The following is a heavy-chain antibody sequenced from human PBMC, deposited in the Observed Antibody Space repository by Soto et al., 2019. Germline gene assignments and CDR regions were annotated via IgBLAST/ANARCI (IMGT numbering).Heavy chain of an antibody. D-gene: IGHD2-8*01. Sequence: GESLKISCKGSGYSFTSYWSGWVRQMPGKGLECMGIIYPGDSDTRYSPSFQGQVTISADKSISTAYLQWSSLKASDTAMYYCARPTNRGKYYYGMDVWGQGTTVTVSS. CDR3: ARPTNRGKYYYGMDV. CDR2: IYPGDSDT. J-gene: IGHJ6*02. V-gene: IGHV5-51*01. CDR1: GYSFTSYW.